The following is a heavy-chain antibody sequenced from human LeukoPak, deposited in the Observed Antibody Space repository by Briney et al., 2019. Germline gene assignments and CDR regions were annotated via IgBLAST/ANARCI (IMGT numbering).Heavy chain of an antibody. D-gene: IGHD3-9*01. Sequence: SETLSLTCTVSGGSISSHYWSWIRQPPGKGLEWIGYIYYSGSTNYNPSLKSRVTISVDTSKNQFSLKLSSVTAADTAVYYCARDRGYYDILTGYYTGCFDPWGQGTLVTVSS. CDR3: ARDRGYYDILTGYYTGCFDP. J-gene: IGHJ5*02. V-gene: IGHV4-59*11. CDR2: IYYSGST. CDR1: GGSISSHY.